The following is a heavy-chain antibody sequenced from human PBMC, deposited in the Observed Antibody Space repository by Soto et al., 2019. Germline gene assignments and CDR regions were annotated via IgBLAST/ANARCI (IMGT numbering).Heavy chain of an antibody. Sequence: EVQLVESGGGLVQPGGSLRLSCEASGFTFRNYDMHWVRQGTGKGLEWVSGISAAGDPDYADSVEGRFTSSRENAQNSFFLQMNSLRVGDTAVYYCARTDREFYGLDVWGQGTTVIVSS. CDR3: ARTDREFYGLDV. V-gene: IGHV3-13*05. CDR1: GFTFRNYD. J-gene: IGHJ6*02. CDR2: ISAAGDP.